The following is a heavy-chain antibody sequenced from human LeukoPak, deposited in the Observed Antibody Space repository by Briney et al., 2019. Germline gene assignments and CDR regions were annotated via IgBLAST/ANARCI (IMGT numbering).Heavy chain of an antibody. Sequence: SETLSLTCTVSGGSISSSSYYWGWIRQPPGKGLEWIGSIYYSGSTYHNPSLKSRVTISVDTSKNQFSLKLSSVTAADTAVYYCAREWFIVVVPAATHSYAFDIWGQGTMVTVSS. V-gene: IGHV4-39*07. CDR3: AREWFIVVVPAATHSYAFDI. CDR2: IYYSGST. J-gene: IGHJ3*02. CDR1: GGSISSSSYY. D-gene: IGHD2-2*01.